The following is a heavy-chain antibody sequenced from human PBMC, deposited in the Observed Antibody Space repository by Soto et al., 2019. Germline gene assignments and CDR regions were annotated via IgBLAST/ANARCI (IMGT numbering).Heavy chain of an antibody. CDR2: ISAYDGNT. Sequence: ASVKVSCKASGYTFTSYGISWVRQAPGQGLEWMGLISAYDGNTSYAQKLQGRVTMTRNTSISTAYMELSSLRSEDTAVYYCARGHGGYSGYDYVSSWFDPWGQGTLVTVSS. V-gene: IGHV1-18*04. CDR1: GYTFTSYG. CDR3: ARGHGGYSGYDYVSSWFDP. D-gene: IGHD5-12*01. J-gene: IGHJ5*02.